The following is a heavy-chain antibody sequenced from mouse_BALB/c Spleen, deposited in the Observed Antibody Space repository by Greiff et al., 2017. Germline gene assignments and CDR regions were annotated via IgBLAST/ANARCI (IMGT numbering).Heavy chain of an antibody. D-gene: IGHD2-4*01. CDR3: ARRMITAFDY. J-gene: IGHJ2*01. Sequence: EVQGVESGGGLVKPGGSLKLSCAASGFTFSSYAMSWVRQTPEKRLEWVASISSGGSTYYPDSVKGRFTISRDNARNILYLQMSSLRSEDTAMYYCARRMITAFDYWGQGTTLTVSS. CDR1: GFTFSSYA. CDR2: ISSGGST. V-gene: IGHV5-6-5*01.